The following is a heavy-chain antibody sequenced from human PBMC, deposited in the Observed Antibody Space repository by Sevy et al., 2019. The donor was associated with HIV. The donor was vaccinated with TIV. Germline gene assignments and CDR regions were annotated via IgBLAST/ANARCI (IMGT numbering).Heavy chain of an antibody. J-gene: IGHJ4*02. D-gene: IGHD3-22*01. Sequence: GGSLRLSCAASGFTFSNAWMSWVRQAPGKGLEWVGRIKSKTEGGTTDYVAPVKGNYTISRDDSKNTLYLQMNCLKTEDTDVYYCTTDLRNYYDSSGYYPVFDYWGQGTLVTVSS. CDR3: TTDLRNYYDSSGYYPVFDY. CDR2: IKSKTEGGTT. V-gene: IGHV3-15*01. CDR1: GFTFSNAW.